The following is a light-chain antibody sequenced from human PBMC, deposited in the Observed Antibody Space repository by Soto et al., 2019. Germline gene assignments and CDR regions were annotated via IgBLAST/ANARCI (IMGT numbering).Light chain of an antibody. CDR1: SSDVGSYNL. CDR2: EGT. V-gene: IGLV2-23*01. CDR3: CSYAGSSSYVV. J-gene: IGLJ2*01. Sequence: HSALTQPASVSGSPGQSITLSCTGTSSDVGSYNLVSWYQLHPGKATKLMIYEGTKRPSGVSNRFSGSKSGSTASLTISGLQAEDEADYYCCSYAGSSSYVVFGGGTKLTVL.